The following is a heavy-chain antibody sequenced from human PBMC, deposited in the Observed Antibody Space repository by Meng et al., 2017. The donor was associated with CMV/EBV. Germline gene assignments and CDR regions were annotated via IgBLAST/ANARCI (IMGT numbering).Heavy chain of an antibody. CDR2: IYYSGST. D-gene: IGHD3-16*02. Sequence: SETLSLTCAVSGGSISSGDYYWSWIRQPPGKGLEWIGYIYYSGSTYYNPSLKSRVTISVDTSKNQFSLKLSSVTAADTAVYYCARVRGAFGGVIVSLGFDYWGQGTLVT. J-gene: IGHJ4*02. CDR3: ARVRGAFGGVIVSLGFDY. CDR1: GGSISSGDYY. V-gene: IGHV4-30-4*08.